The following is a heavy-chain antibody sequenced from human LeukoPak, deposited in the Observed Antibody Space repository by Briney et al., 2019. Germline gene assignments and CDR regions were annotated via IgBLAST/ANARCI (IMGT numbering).Heavy chain of an antibody. V-gene: IGHV1-2*02. CDR2: INPNSGGT. D-gene: IGHD2-15*01. J-gene: IGHJ5*02. CDR1: GYTFTGYY. CDR3: ARMLSGWPTPNWFDP. Sequence: GASVKVSCKASGYTFTGYYMHWVRQAPGQGLEWMGWINPNSGGTNYAQKFQGRVTMTRDTSISTAYMELSRLRSDDTAVYYCARMLSGWPTPNWFDPWGQGTLVTVSS.